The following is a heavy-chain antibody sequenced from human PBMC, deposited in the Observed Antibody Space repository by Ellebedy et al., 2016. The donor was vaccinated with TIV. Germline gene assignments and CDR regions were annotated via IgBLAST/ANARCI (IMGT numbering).Heavy chain of an antibody. CDR2: IIPIFGTA. J-gene: IGHJ4*02. CDR3: ARDVGSYSKAYFDY. D-gene: IGHD1-26*01. Sequence: SVKVSCXASGGTFSSYAISWVRQAPGQGLEWMGGIIPIFGTANYAQKFQGRVTITADESTSTAYMELRSLRSDDTAVYYCARDVGSYSKAYFDYWGQGTLVTVSS. V-gene: IGHV1-69*13. CDR1: GGTFSSYA.